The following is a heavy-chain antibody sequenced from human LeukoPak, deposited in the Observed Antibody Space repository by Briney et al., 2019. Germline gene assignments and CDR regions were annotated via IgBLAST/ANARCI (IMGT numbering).Heavy chain of an antibody. CDR1: GGSFSGYY. D-gene: IGHD3-22*01. Sequence: PSETLSLTCAVYGGSFSGYYWSWIRQPPGKGLEWIGEINHSGSTNYNPSLKSRVTISVDTSKNQFSLKLSSVTAADTAVYYCARVRGPKNYYDSSGYEYYFDYWGQGTLVTVSS. V-gene: IGHV4-34*01. J-gene: IGHJ4*02. CDR2: INHSGST. CDR3: ARVRGPKNYYDSSGYEYYFDY.